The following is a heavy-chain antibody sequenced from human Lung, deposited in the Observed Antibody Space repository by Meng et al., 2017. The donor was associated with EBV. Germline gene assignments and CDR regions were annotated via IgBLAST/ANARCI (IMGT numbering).Heavy chain of an antibody. J-gene: IGHJ4*02. CDR1: GFPFHSYW. V-gene: IGHV3-74*01. CDR3: SRDLAGPYDD. D-gene: IGHD3-3*02. Sequence: VPWVEARGAVVQPGGSLRLCCATSGFPFHSYWMTCARHAPGKGLEWISRINEDGRTTSYADSVKGRFTISRDNTKNTLYLQLNSLRVDDTALYFCSRDLAGPYDDWGQGTLVTVSS. CDR2: INEDGRTT.